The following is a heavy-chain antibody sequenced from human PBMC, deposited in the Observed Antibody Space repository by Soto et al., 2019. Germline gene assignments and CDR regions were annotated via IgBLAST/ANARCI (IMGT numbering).Heavy chain of an antibody. J-gene: IGHJ4*02. V-gene: IGHV3-11*01. CDR2: ISSTGGTI. D-gene: IGHD3-22*01. CDR3: AREHDGSGYPDY. CDR1: GFTFSGDY. Sequence: GGSLRLSCAASGFTFSGDYMSWIRQAPGKGLEWVSYISSTGGTIYYADSVKGRFTISRDNAKNSLYLQMNSLRAEDTAVYFCAREHDGSGYPDYWGQGTLVTVSS.